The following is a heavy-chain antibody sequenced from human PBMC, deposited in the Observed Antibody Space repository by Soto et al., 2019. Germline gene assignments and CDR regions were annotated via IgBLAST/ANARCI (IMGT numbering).Heavy chain of an antibody. V-gene: IGHV3-30*03. Sequence: QVQLVESGGGVVQPGRSLRLSCAVSGFTVSTYGMHWVRQAPGKGLEWVAVISRDGGTKYYADSVKGRFTISRDNSRNTLFLEMNSLGCDDMAVYYCTGEVASGYWGQGTLVTVSS. CDR2: ISRDGGTK. CDR3: TGEVASGY. CDR1: GFTVSTYG. D-gene: IGHD2-8*02. J-gene: IGHJ4*02.